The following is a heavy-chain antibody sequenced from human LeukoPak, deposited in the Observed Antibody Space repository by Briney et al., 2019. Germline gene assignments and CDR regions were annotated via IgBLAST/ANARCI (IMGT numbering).Heavy chain of an antibody. Sequence: PGGSLRLSCAASGFTFSYYEMNWVRQAPGKGLEWVSYISNSGATIYYADSVKGRFTISRDNAKNSLNLQMNSLRAEDTAVYYCARLYCTRGSCSSYYDYWGQGTLVTVSS. D-gene: IGHD2-15*01. V-gene: IGHV3-48*03. CDR1: GFTFSYYE. J-gene: IGHJ4*02. CDR3: ARLYCTRGSCSSYYDY. CDR2: ISNSGATI.